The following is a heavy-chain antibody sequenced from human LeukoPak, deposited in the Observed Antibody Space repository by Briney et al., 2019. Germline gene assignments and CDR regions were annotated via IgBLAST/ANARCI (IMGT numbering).Heavy chain of an antibody. V-gene: IGHV4-34*01. D-gene: IGHD6-13*01. Sequence: NPSETLSLTCAAHGGSFSGYYWSWIRQPPGKGLEWIGEINHSGSTNYNPSLKSRVTTSVDTSKNQFSLKLSSVTAADTAVYYCARDRVPYSSSWYYFDYWGQGALVTVSS. CDR3: ARDRVPYSSSWYYFDY. J-gene: IGHJ4*02. CDR1: GGSFSGYY. CDR2: INHSGST.